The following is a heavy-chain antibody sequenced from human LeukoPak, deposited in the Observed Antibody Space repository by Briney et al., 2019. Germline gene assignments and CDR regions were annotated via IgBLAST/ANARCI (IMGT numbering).Heavy chain of an antibody. CDR1: GGSFSGYY. CDR3: ARGNQQPGFDY. J-gene: IGHJ4*02. V-gene: IGHV4-34*01. D-gene: IGHD6-13*01. CDR2: MNHSGST. Sequence: PETLSLTCAVYGGSFSGYYWSWIRQPPGKGLEWIGEMNHSGSTNYNPSLKSRVTISIDTSKNQFSLKLSCVTAADTAVYYCARGNQQPGFDYWGQGTLVTVSS.